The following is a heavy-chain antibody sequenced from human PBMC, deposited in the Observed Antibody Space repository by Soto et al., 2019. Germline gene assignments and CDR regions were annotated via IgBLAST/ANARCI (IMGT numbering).Heavy chain of an antibody. CDR3: AEVRYWSWVYVMGV. CDR1: GFSFSSYA. D-gene: IGHD2-8*02. J-gene: IGHJ6*02. V-gene: IGHV3-23*01. Sequence: EVQLLESGGGLVQPGGSLRLSCAASGFSFSSYAMNWVRQAPGKGLEWVTTINGGSTTYYADSVKGRFTISRDNSKNKLYLQMDGVRDEPTAVYDCAEVRYWSWVYVMGVLGQGTTVNLSS. CDR2: INGGSTT.